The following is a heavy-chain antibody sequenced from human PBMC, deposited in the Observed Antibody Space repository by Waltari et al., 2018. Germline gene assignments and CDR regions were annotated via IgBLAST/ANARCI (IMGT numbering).Heavy chain of an antibody. Sequence: QVQLVESGGGVVQPGRSLRLSCAASGFTLGSFGLHWVRQVPGRGLEWVAVISYDGSKTYHADSVRGRFTVSRDNTKNTLYLQMNSLRGEDTAVYYCVRESGVPSASTRWFDPWGQGTLVTVSS. CDR1: GFTLGSFG. J-gene: IGHJ5*02. V-gene: IGHV3-30*03. CDR2: ISYDGSKT. CDR3: VRESGVPSASTRWFDP. D-gene: IGHD2-2*01.